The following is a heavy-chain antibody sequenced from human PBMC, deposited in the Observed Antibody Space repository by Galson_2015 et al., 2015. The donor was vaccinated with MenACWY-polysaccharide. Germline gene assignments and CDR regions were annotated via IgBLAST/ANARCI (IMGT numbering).Heavy chain of an antibody. J-gene: IGHJ3*02. CDR2: IQYDGSKI. V-gene: IGHV3-33*01. D-gene: IGHD6-13*01. CDR1: GSRFSNSG. CDR3: AREGSRIVFHAFDT. Sequence: SLRLSCAASGSRFSNSGMHWVRQAPGKGLEWVAVIQYDGSKIVYADSVKGRFTISRDNSKNTLFLEMNSLGAEDTAVYYCAREGSRIVFHAFDTCGRGTMVTVSS.